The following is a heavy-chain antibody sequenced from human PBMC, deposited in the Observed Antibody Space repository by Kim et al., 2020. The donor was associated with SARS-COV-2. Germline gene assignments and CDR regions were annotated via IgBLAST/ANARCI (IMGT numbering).Heavy chain of an antibody. D-gene: IGHD3-10*01. CDR2: ISVSGDNT. V-gene: IGHV3-23*01. CDR3: ARRSDYFDY. Sequence: GGSLRLSCAASGFTFSSSVMSWVRQAPGKGLEWISSISVSGDNTYYADSVKGRFTISRDNSKNTLYLQMNSLKAEDTAVYSCARRSDYFDYWGQGTLVTVSS. CDR1: GFTFSSSV. J-gene: IGHJ4*02.